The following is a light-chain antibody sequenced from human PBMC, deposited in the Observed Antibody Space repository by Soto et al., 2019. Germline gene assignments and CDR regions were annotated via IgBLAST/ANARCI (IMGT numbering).Light chain of an antibody. CDR1: QSVGSH. CDR3: QQYNNWPPWT. CDR2: GGS. J-gene: IGKJ1*01. Sequence: ILMTQTPATLSVSPGERATLSCRASQSVGSHLAWYQQKSGQAPSLLIYGGSTRATGIPARFSGSGSGKEFILTISSLQSEDFAVYSCQQYNNWPPWTFGQGTKVEIK. V-gene: IGKV3-15*01.